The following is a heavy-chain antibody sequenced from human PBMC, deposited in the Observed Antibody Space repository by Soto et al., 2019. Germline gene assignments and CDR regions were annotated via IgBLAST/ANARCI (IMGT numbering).Heavy chain of an antibody. CDR2: ISGNGGRT. Sequence: EVQLLESGGGLVQPGGSLRLSCAASGFTFSSYAMNWVRQAPGKGLEWVSVISGNGGRTDYADSVKGRFTISRDNFKNPLYLQMNRLRVEDTAVYYCAKDNRWLVPTYFDYWGQGTLVTVSS. CDR1: GFTFSSYA. CDR3: AKDNRWLVPTYFDY. V-gene: IGHV3-23*01. J-gene: IGHJ4*02. D-gene: IGHD6-19*01.